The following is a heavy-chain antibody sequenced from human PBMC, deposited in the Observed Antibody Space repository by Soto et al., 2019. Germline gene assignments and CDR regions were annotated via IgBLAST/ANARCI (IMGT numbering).Heavy chain of an antibody. Sequence: QVQLVQSGAEVKETGASVKVSCKASGYTLTDFGISWVRQAPGQGLEWMGWISAYNDDTKYTQKLQGRVTMTTDTSTGTAYMELRSLRSDDTAVYYCAREYCSGGSCYGVDYWGQGTLVTVSS. J-gene: IGHJ4*02. D-gene: IGHD2-15*01. CDR3: AREYCSGGSCYGVDY. CDR2: ISAYNDDT. V-gene: IGHV1-18*01. CDR1: GYTLTDFG.